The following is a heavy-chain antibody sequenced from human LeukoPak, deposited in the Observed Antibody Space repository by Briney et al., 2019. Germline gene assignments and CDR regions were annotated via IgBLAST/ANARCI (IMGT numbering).Heavy chain of an antibody. CDR1: GGPISSSSYY. V-gene: IGHV4-39*01. D-gene: IGHD3-9*01. Sequence: PSDTLSLTCPFSGGPISSSSYYWGWIRQPPGKGLEWIGSLYSRGGTYYNPSLTSRVTISVDTSKNQFSLKLSSVTAADTVFYYCEKTAYDILTGYFPITNWFDPWGQGTLVTVSS. CDR3: EKTAYDILTGYFPITNWFDP. CDR2: LYSRGGT. J-gene: IGHJ5*02.